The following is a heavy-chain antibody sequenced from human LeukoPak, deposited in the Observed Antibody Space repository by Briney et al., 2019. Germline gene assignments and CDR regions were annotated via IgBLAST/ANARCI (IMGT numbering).Heavy chain of an antibody. J-gene: IGHJ5*02. V-gene: IGHV1-69*04. D-gene: IGHD5-24*01. CDR1: GGTFSSYA. CDR3: ARNPGYNNGWFDP. Sequence: GASVKVSCKASGGTFSSYAISWVRQAPGQGLEWMGRIIPILGIANYAQKFQGRVTITADKSTSTAYMELSSLRSEDTAVYYCARNPGYNNGWFDPWGQGTLVTVSS. CDR2: IIPILGIA.